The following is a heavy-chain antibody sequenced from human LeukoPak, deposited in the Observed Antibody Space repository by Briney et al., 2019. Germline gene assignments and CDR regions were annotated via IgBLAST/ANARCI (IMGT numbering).Heavy chain of an antibody. D-gene: IGHD3-3*01. CDR1: GGSFSGYY. Sequence: SETLSLTCAVYGGSFSGYYWSWIRQPPGKGLEWIGEINHSGSTNYNPSLKSRVTISVDTSKNQFSLKLSSVTAADTAVYYCARALWSGYYTPFDFDYWGQGTLVTVSS. V-gene: IGHV4-34*01. CDR2: INHSGST. J-gene: IGHJ4*02. CDR3: ARALWSGYYTPFDFDY.